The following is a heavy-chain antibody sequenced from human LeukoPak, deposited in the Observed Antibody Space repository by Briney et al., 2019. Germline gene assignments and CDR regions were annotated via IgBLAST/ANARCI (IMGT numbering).Heavy chain of an antibody. J-gene: IGHJ4*02. V-gene: IGHV3-30*18. CDR2: ISYDGSNK. D-gene: IGHD3-9*01. Sequence: GGSLRLSCTASGFTFSRYGMHWVRQAPGKGLEWVAVISYDGSNKYYVDSVKGRFTISKDNSKNTLYLQMNSLRAEDTAVYYCAKDRDILTGYLDYWGQGTLVTVSS. CDR3: AKDRDILTGYLDY. CDR1: GFTFSRYG.